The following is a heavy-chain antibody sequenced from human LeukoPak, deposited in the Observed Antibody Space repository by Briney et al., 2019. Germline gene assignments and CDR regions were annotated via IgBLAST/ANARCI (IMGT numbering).Heavy chain of an antibody. CDR2: SYTSGIT. CDR3: ARASATGGWDCYYYPMDV. CDR1: GGSISSGSDY. J-gene: IGHJ6*03. D-gene: IGHD6-19*01. V-gene: IGHV4-61*09. Sequence: SETLSLTCTVSGGSISSGSDYCSWVRQPAGNGLEWNVHSYTSGITNYNPSLKSRFPISVDTSKNRFTLKLISVTAAHTAVYYCARASATGGWDCYYYPMDVWGKGTTVTISS.